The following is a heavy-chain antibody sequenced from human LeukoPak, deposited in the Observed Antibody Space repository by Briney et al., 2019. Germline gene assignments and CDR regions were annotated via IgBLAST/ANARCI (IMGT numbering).Heavy chain of an antibody. D-gene: IGHD3-10*01. J-gene: IGHJ6*02. CDR2: IYYSGST. CDR1: GGSVGSGDYY. Sequence: SETLSLTCTVSGGSVGSGDYYWSWIRQPPGKGLEWIGYIYYSGSTHYSPPLKSRVTILVETSKNQFSLNLSSVTAADTAVYYCAATYGSVNYYYYYYGMDVWGQGTTVTVSS. V-gene: IGHV4-30-4*01. CDR3: AATYGSVNYYYYYYGMDV.